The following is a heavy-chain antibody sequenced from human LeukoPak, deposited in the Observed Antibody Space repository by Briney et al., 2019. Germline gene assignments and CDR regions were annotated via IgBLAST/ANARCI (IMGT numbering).Heavy chain of an antibody. CDR1: GFTFSNYA. CDR2: INDSGGST. Sequence: PGGSLRLSCAASGFTFSNYAMSWVRQAPGKGLEWVSAINDSGGSTYYADSVKGRFTISRDNSKNTLYLQMNSLSAEDTAVYYCAKGELGWELLSDYWGQGTLVTVSS. J-gene: IGHJ4*02. D-gene: IGHD1-26*01. V-gene: IGHV3-23*01. CDR3: AKGELGWELLSDY.